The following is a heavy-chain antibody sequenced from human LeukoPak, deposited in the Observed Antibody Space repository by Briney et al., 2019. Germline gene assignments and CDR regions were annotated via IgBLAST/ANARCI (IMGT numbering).Heavy chain of an antibody. CDR3: ATIRIAVAGGLYFDY. CDR2: FDPEDGET. J-gene: IGHJ4*02. CDR1: GYTLTELS. Sequence: GASVKVSCKVSGYTLTELSMHWVRQAPGKGLEWMGGFDPEDGETIYAQKFQGRVTMTEHTSTDTAYMELSSLRSEDTAVYYCATIRIAVAGGLYFDYWGQGTLVTVSS. V-gene: IGHV1-24*01. D-gene: IGHD6-19*01.